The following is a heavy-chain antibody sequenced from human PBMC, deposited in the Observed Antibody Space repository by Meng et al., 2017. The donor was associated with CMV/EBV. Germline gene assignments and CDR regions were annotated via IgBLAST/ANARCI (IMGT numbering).Heavy chain of an antibody. Sequence: SETLSLTCTVSGGSISSSSYYWSWIRQPPGKGLKWIGEINHSGSTNYNPSLKSRVTISVDTSKNQFSLKLSSVTAADTAVYYCARGPTYYYYYGMDVWGQGTTVTVSS. CDR2: INHSGST. V-gene: IGHV4-39*07. CDR3: ARGPTYYYYYGMDV. J-gene: IGHJ6*02. CDR1: GGSISSSSYY.